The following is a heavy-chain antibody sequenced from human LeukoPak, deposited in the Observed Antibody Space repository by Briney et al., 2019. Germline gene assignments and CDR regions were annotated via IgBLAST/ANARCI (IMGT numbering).Heavy chain of an antibody. CDR2: IKQDETEK. D-gene: IGHD3-10*01. CDR3: ARAGSHWHYVY. CDR1: GFTFSNFW. Sequence: GESLRLSCTASGFTFSNFWMGWVRQAPGKGLEWVANIKQDETEKFYLGSVKGRFTISRDNAKNSLSLQMNNLRVEDTAVYYCARAGSHWHYVYWGQGTVVTVSS. J-gene: IGHJ4*02. V-gene: IGHV3-7*01.